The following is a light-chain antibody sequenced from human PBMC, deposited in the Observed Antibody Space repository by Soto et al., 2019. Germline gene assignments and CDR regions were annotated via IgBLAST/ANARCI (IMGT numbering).Light chain of an antibody. CDR3: LLYYGGTQV. CDR2: GTS. CDR1: TGAVTSGYY. J-gene: IGLJ3*02. V-gene: IGLV7-43*01. Sequence: QAVVTQEPSLTVSPGGTVTLTCASSTGAVTSGYYPNWFQQKPGQAPRALIYGTSNKHSWTPARFSGSLLGGKAAPTLSGVQPEDEAEYYCLLYYGGTQVFGGGTQLTVL.